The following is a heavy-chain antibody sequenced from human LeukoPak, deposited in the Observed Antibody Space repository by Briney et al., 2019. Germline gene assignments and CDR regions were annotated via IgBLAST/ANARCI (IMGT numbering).Heavy chain of an antibody. V-gene: IGHV3-30-3*01. CDR1: GFTFSSYA. D-gene: IGHD4-11*01. CDR2: ISYDGSNK. Sequence: PGGSLRLSCAASGFTFSSYAMHWVRQAPGKGLEWVAVISYDGSNKYYADSVKGRFTISRDNSKNTLYLQMNSLRAEDTAVYYCARGGVYSPSFFYYWGQGTLVTVSS. CDR3: ARGGVYSPSFFYY. J-gene: IGHJ4*02.